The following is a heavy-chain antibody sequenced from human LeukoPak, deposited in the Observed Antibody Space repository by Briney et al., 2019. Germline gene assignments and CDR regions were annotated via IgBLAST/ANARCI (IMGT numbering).Heavy chain of an antibody. CDR1: GGSISSSSYY. Sequence: PSETLSLTCTVSGGSISSSSYYWGWIRQPPGKGLEWIGSIYYSGSTYYNPSLKSRVTISVDTSKNQFSLKLSSVTAADTAVYYCARVPLLAVAGEDDYWGQGTLVTVSS. V-gene: IGHV4-39*07. D-gene: IGHD6-19*01. CDR2: IYYSGST. CDR3: ARVPLLAVAGEDDY. J-gene: IGHJ4*02.